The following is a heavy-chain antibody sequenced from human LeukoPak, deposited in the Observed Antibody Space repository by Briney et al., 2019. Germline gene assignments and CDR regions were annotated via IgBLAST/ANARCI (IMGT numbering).Heavy chain of an antibody. CDR2: INNDGGDT. V-gene: IGHV3-64D*09. Sequence: GGSLRLSCSASGFTFSTYAMNWVRQAPGKGLEYVSGINNDGGDTYYADSVKGRFTISRDNSKNTLYPQMSSLRPEDTAVYYCVKVMVGATIDYWGQGTLVTVSS. D-gene: IGHD5-12*01. J-gene: IGHJ4*02. CDR1: GFTFSTYA. CDR3: VKVMVGATIDY.